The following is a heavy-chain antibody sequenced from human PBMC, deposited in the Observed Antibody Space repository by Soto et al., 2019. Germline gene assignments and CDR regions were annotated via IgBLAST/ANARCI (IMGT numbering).Heavy chain of an antibody. V-gene: IGHV4-39*01. CDR3: ARRPSGAGTVDY. CDR1: GGSISSSSYY. D-gene: IGHD6-19*01. Sequence: SETLSLTCTVSGGSISSSSYYWGWIRQPPGKGLEWIGSIYYSGSTYYNPSLKSRVTISVDTSKNQFSLKLSSVTAADTAVYYCARRPSGAGTVDYWGQGTLVTVSS. J-gene: IGHJ4*02. CDR2: IYYSGST.